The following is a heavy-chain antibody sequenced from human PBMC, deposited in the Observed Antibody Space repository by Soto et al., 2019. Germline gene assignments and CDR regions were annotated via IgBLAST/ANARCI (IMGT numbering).Heavy chain of an antibody. CDR1: GGSISSGGYY. CDR2: IYYSGST. V-gene: IGHV4-31*03. Sequence: QVQLQESGPGLVKPSQTLSLTCTVSGGSISSGGYYWSWIRQHPGKGLEWIGHIYYSGSTYYNPSLKSRVTVSVDTSKNQFSLKLSSVTAVDTAVYYCARFCGGDCHYAMDVWGQGTTVTVSS. CDR3: ARFCGGDCHYAMDV. D-gene: IGHD2-21*02. J-gene: IGHJ6*02.